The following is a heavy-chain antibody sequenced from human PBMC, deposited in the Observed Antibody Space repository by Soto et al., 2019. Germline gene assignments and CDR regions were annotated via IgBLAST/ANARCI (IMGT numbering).Heavy chain of an antibody. J-gene: IGHJ6*02. V-gene: IGHV4-59*01. CDR2: IYYSGST. CDR1: GGSISSYY. Sequence: SETLSLTCTVSGGSISSYYWSWIRQPPGKGLEWIGYIYYSGSTNYNPSLKSRVTISVDTSKNQFSLKLSSVTAADTAVYYCARDDYSNYYGMDVWGQGTTVTVSS. D-gene: IGHD4-4*01. CDR3: ARDDYSNYYGMDV.